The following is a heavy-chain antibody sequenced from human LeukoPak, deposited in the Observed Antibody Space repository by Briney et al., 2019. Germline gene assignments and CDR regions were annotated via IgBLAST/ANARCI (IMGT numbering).Heavy chain of an antibody. J-gene: IGHJ5*02. V-gene: IGHV4-59*01. Sequence: RPSETLSLTCTVSGGSISSYYWSWIRQPPGKGLEWIGYIYYSGGTNYNPSLKSRVTISVDTSKNQFSLKLSSVTAADTAVYYCARGSFWFDPWGQGTLVTVSS. CDR1: GGSISSYY. CDR2: IYYSGGT. CDR3: ARGSFWFDP.